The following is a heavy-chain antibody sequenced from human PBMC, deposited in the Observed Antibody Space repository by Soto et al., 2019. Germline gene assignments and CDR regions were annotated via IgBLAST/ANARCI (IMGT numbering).Heavy chain of an antibody. Sequence: SETLSLTCTVSGGSISSYCWSWIRQPPGKGLEWIGYFYYSGSTNYNPSLQSRVTVSVDTSKNQFSLKLSSVTAADTAVYYCARGTLTSYFDYWGQGTLVTVSS. J-gene: IGHJ4*02. V-gene: IGHV4-59*01. CDR3: ARGTLTSYFDY. CDR2: FYYSGST. CDR1: GGSISSYC.